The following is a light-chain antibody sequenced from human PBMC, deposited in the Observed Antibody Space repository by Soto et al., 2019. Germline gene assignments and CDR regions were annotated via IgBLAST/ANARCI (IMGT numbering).Light chain of an antibody. CDR3: QRLNSYPA. CDR2: AAS. Sequence: DIQLTQSPSFLSASVGDRVTITCRASQGISSYLAWYQQKPGKAPKLLIYAASTLQSGVPSRFSGSGSGTEFTLTISSPQPEDFATYYCQRLNSYPAFGPGTKVDIK. J-gene: IGKJ3*01. CDR1: QGISSY. V-gene: IGKV1-9*01.